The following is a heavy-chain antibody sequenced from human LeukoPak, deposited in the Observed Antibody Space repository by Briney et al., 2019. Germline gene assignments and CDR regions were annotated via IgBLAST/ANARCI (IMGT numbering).Heavy chain of an antibody. CDR3: PGEGDGYNYVGDY. CDR2: IYSGGST. Sequence: GGSLRLSCAASGFTVSSNYMSWVRQAPGKGLEWVSVIYSGGSTYYADSVKGRFTISRDNSKNTLYLQINSLRAEHTAVYYCPGEGDGYNYVGDYWGQGTLVTVSS. V-gene: IGHV3-53*01. CDR1: GFTVSSNY. J-gene: IGHJ4*02. D-gene: IGHD5-24*01.